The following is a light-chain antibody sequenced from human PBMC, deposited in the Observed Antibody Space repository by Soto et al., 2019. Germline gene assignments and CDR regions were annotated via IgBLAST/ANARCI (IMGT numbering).Light chain of an antibody. CDR2: GAS. CDR1: QSVSSN. J-gene: IGKJ1*01. Sequence: EIVMTQSPATLSVSPGESATLSCRASQSVSSNLAWYQQRRGQSPRLLIYGASTRATGVPARFSGSGSGTEFNLTINSLQSEDLAVYYGQHYYKWPPWTFGQGTKVEIK. CDR3: QHYYKWPPWT. V-gene: IGKV3-15*01.